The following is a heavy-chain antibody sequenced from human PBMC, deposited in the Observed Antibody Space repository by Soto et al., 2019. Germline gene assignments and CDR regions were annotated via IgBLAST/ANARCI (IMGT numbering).Heavy chain of an antibody. CDR3: AREGGGYSYGYYFDY. J-gene: IGHJ4*02. V-gene: IGHV3-53*04. CDR1: GFTVSSNY. Sequence: GGSLRLSCAASGFTVSSNYMSWVRQAPGKGLEWVSVIYSGGSPYSADSVKGRFTISRHNSKNTLYLQMNSLRAEDTAVYYCAREGGGYSYGYYFDYWGQGTLVTVSS. CDR2: IYSGGSP. D-gene: IGHD5-18*01.